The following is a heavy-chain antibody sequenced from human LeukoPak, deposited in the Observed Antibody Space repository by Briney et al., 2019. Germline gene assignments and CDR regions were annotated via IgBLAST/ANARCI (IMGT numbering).Heavy chain of an antibody. Sequence: ASVKVSCKASGYTFTSYGISWVRQAPGQGLEWMGWISAYNGNTNYAQKLQGRVTMTTDTSTSTAYMELRSLRSDDTAVYYCARDLPHYYDSSGYSPYYWGQGTLVTVSS. CDR1: GYTFTSYG. V-gene: IGHV1-18*01. CDR3: ARDLPHYYDSSGYSPYY. J-gene: IGHJ4*02. CDR2: ISAYNGNT. D-gene: IGHD3-22*01.